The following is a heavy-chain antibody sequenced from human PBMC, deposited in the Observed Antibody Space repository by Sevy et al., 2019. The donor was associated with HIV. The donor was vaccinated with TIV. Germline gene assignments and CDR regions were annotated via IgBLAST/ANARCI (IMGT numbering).Heavy chain of an antibody. J-gene: IGHJ6*02. CDR1: GYAFTGYY. D-gene: IGHD3-3*01. CDR2: INPISGGT. V-gene: IGHV1-2*06. Sequence: ASVKVSCKASGYAFTGYYIHWVRQAPGQGLEWMGRINPISGGTDDSQKFQGRVTKTRDTSISTAYRDVSRLTSDETAVYYCARAPTDFWTGGMAVWGQGTVVTVSS. CDR3: ARAPTDFWTGGMAV.